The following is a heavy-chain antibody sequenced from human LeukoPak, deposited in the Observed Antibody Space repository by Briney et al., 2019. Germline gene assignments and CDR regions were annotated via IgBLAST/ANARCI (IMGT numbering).Heavy chain of an antibody. Sequence: GGSLRLSCAASGFTFSSYEMNWVRQAPGKGLEWVSYISSSGSNIYYADSVKGRFTISRDNAKNSLYLQMNSLRAEDTAVYYCARCPSGSNDENWFDPWGQGTLVTVSS. V-gene: IGHV3-48*03. D-gene: IGHD1-26*01. CDR1: GFTFSSYE. CDR3: ARCPSGSNDENWFDP. J-gene: IGHJ5*02. CDR2: ISSSGSNI.